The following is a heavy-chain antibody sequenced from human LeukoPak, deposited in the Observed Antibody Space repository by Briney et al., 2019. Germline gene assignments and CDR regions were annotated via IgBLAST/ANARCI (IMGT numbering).Heavy chain of an antibody. CDR1: GFTFSSYG. CDR2: VSYDGSNK. CDR3: AKDYLGASHTFDI. V-gene: IGHV3-30*18. Sequence: PGGSLRLSCVASGFTFSSYGMHWVRQAPGKGLEWVAAVSYDGSNKYYVDSVKGRFTISRDNSKNTLYLQMNSLRGEDTAVYYCAKDYLGASHTFDIWGQGTMVTVSS. D-gene: IGHD1-26*01. J-gene: IGHJ3*02.